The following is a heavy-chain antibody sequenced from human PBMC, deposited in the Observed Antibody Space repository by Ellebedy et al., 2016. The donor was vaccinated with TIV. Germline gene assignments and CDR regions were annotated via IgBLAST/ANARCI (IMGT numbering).Heavy chain of an antibody. CDR2: INHSGST. CDR3: ARAQGKQLVPRSNNWFDP. D-gene: IGHD6-13*01. V-gene: IGHV4-34*01. CDR1: GGSFSGYY. Sequence: MPSETLSLTCAVYGGSFSGYYWSWIRQPPGKGLEWIGEINHSGSTNYNPSLKSRVTISVDTSKNQFSLKLSSVTAADTAVYYCARAQGKQLVPRSNNWFDPWGQGTLVTVSS. J-gene: IGHJ5*02.